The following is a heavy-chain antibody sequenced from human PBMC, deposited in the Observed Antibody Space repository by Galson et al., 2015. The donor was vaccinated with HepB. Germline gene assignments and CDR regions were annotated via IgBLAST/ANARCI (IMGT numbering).Heavy chain of an antibody. CDR1: GYTFTGYY. V-gene: IGHV1-2*02. Sequence: SVKVSCKASGYTFTGYYMHWVRQAPGQGLEWMGWINPNSGGTNYAQKFQGRVTMTRDTYISTAYMELSRLRSDDTAVYYCARGTGYSSSLDLYYWGQGTLVTVSS. J-gene: IGHJ4*02. CDR3: ARGTGYSSSLDLYY. CDR2: INPNSGGT. D-gene: IGHD6-13*01.